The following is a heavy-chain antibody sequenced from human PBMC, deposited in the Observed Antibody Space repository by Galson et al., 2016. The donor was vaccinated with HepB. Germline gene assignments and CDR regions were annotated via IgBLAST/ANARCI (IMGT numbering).Heavy chain of an antibody. Sequence: SLRLSCAASGFTFSTSWMHWVRQAPGEGLVWVSIGNNDGSDTRYADSVKGRFTISRDNAKNTLFLQMNSLRVEETAVYYCAKGARGYLDYWGQGTLVTVSS. V-gene: IGHV3-74*01. CDR1: GFTFSTSW. J-gene: IGHJ4*02. CDR2: GNNDGSDT. CDR3: AKGARGYLDY.